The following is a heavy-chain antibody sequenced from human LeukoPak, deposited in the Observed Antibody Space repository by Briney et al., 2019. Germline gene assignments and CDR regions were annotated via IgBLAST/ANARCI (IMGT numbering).Heavy chain of an antibody. J-gene: IGHJ4*02. Sequence: GGSLRLSCAASGFTFSSYAMSWIRQAPGKGLEWVSAISGSGSSTYYADSVKGRFTISRDNSKNTLYLQMNSLRAEDTALYYCAKRDGYNSNPLKDWGQGTLVTVSS. D-gene: IGHD5-24*01. V-gene: IGHV3-23*01. CDR2: ISGSGSST. CDR3: AKRDGYNSNPLKD. CDR1: GFTFSSYA.